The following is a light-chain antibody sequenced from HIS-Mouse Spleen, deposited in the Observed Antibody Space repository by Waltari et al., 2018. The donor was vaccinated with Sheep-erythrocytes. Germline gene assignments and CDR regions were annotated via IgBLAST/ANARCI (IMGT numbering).Light chain of an antibody. CDR2: DVS. CDR1: SSDVGGYNY. Sequence: QSALTQPASVSGSPGQSITISCTGTSSDVGGYNYVTWYQHHPGKAPKLIIYDVSNRPSVFSNRFSCSKSGNTASLTISWLQAEDEADYYCSSYTSISTLVVFGGGTKLTVL. CDR3: SSYTSISTLVV. J-gene: IGLJ2*01. V-gene: IGLV2-14*03.